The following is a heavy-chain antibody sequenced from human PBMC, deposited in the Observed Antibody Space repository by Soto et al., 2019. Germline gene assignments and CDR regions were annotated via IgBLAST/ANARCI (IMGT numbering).Heavy chain of an antibody. V-gene: IGHV3-30-3*01. CDR2: ISYDGSNK. D-gene: IGHD2-21*02. J-gene: IGHJ6*02. Sequence: PGGSLRLSCAASGFTFSSYAMHWVRQAPGKGLEWVAVISYDGSNKYYADSVKGRFTISRDNSKNTLYLQMNSLRAEDTAVYYCARDRIVVVTANYYYYGMDVWGQGTTVTVSS. CDR3: ARDRIVVVTANYYYYGMDV. CDR1: GFTFSSYA.